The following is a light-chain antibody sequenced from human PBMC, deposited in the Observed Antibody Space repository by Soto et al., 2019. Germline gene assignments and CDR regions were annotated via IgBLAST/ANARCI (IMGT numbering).Light chain of an antibody. V-gene: IGLV2-14*01. CDR1: SSDVGGYNF. Sequence: QSVLTQPASVSGSPGQSITISCTGTSSDVGGYNFVSWYQHHPGKAPKLMIYEVSYRPSGVSNRFSGSKSGNTASLTISGLQAEDEADYYCSSYTSSSTVVIFGGGTKLTVL. CDR2: EVS. CDR3: SSYTSSSTVVI. J-gene: IGLJ2*01.